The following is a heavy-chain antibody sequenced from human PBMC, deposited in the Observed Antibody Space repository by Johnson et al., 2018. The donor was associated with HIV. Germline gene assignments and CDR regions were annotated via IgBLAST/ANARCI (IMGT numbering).Heavy chain of an antibody. V-gene: IGHV3-11*04. Sequence: QMQLVESGGGLVKPGGSLRLSCAASGFTFSDYYMSCIRQAPGKGLEWVSYISSSGSTIYYADSVKGRFTISRDNAKNSVYLQMNSLRAEDTAVYYCARSEYSSSWSNAFDIWGQGTMVTVSS. J-gene: IGHJ3*02. CDR3: ARSEYSSSWSNAFDI. CDR1: GFTFSDYY. CDR2: ISSSGSTI. D-gene: IGHD6-13*01.